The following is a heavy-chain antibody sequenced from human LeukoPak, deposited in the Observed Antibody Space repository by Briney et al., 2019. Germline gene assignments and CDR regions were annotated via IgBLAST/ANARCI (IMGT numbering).Heavy chain of an antibody. CDR2: ISDSGSRI. Sequence: PGGSLRLSCAASGFNFNSHWMHWVRQAPGKGLEWVSYISDSGSRIYYADSVKGRFTISRDNAKNSLYLQMNSLRAEDTAVYYCARALTRRSSWDYWGQGTLVTVSS. J-gene: IGHJ4*02. D-gene: IGHD6-13*01. V-gene: IGHV3-48*04. CDR3: ARALTRRSSWDY. CDR1: GFNFNSHW.